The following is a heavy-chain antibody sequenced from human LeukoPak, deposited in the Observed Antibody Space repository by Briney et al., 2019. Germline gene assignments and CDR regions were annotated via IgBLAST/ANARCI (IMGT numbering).Heavy chain of an antibody. CDR3: ARLTALAGHRGAFDI. V-gene: IGHV4-39*01. CDR1: GGSIGGHTFY. J-gene: IGHJ3*02. Sequence: SETLSLTCNVSGGSIGGHTFYWDWIRQPPGKGLEWIATIYYNGNTFYNPSLKCRVAISIDMSKSQFSLHLSSVTAADTAIYYCARLTALAGHRGAFDIWGPGTVVTVSS. CDR2: IYYNGNT. D-gene: IGHD6-19*01.